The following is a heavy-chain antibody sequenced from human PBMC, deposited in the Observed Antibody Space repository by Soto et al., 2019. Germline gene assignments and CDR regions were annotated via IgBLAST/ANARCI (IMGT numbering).Heavy chain of an antibody. V-gene: IGHV3-33*01. CDR1: GFTFSSYG. CDR3: ARDWGRDGYNGIDY. CDR2: IWYDGSNK. Sequence: QVQLVESGGGVVQPGRSLRLSCAASGFTFSSYGMHWFRHAPGKGLEWVAVIWYDGSNKYYADSVKGRFTISRDNSKNTLYLQMNSLRAEDTAVYYCARDWGRDGYNGIDYWGQGTLVTVSS. D-gene: IGHD5-12*01. J-gene: IGHJ4*02.